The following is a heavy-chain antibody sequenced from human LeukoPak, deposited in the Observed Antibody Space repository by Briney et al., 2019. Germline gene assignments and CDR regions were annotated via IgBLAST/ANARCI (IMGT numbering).Heavy chain of an antibody. V-gene: IGHV3-9*01. CDR1: GFTFDDYA. CDR2: ISWNSGSI. J-gene: IGHJ4*02. CDR3: AKGAMVRGVNYFDY. Sequence: GGSLRLSCAASGFTFDDYAMHWVRQAPGKGLEWVSGISWNSGSIGYADSVKGRFTISRNNAKNSLYLQMNSLRAEDTALYYCAKGAMVRGVNYFDYWGQGTLVTVSS. D-gene: IGHD3-10*01.